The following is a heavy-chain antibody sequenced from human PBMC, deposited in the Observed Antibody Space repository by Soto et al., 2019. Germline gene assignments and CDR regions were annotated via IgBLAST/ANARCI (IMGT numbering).Heavy chain of an antibody. CDR1: GGSFSGYY. V-gene: IGHV4-34*01. J-gene: IGHJ6*02. CDR2: INHSGST. Sequence: SETLSLTCAVYGGSFSGYYWSWIRQPPGKGLEWIGEINHSGSTNYNPSLKSRVTISVDTSKNQFSLKLSSVTAADTAVYYCARARSPLLLNYYYYYGMDVWGQGTTVTVSS. CDR3: ARARSPLLLNYYYYYGMDV. D-gene: IGHD2-15*01.